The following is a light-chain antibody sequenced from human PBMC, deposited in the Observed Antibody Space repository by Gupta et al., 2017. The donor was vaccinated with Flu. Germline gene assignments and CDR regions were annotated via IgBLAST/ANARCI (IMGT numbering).Light chain of an antibody. V-gene: IGKV3-15*01. CDR3: QQYNNWPRAFT. CDR1: QSVSSN. Sequence: TLSVSPGERATLSCRASQSVSSNLAWYQQKAGQAPRLLIYGASTRATGIPVRFSGSGSGTEFTLTISSLQSEDFAVYYCQQYNNWPRAFTFGPGTKVDIK. CDR2: GAS. J-gene: IGKJ3*01.